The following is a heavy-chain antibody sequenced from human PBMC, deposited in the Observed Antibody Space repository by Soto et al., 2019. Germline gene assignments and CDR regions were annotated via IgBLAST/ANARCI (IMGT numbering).Heavy chain of an antibody. CDR2: ITYDGSRK. D-gene: IGHD2-21*01. J-gene: IGHJ4*01. CDR1: GFTFSNFG. Sequence: QVELVESGGGVVQPGTSLRLSCSASGFTFSNFGMHWVRQAPGKGLEWVSIITYDGSRKHYIDSVKGRFTTSRDNSKNTLYLQMNSLRAGDTVGYYCAKDVLPIRKTWHIRAVYWGHGTLVTVSS. CDR3: AKDVLPIRKTWHIRAVY. V-gene: IGHV3-30*18.